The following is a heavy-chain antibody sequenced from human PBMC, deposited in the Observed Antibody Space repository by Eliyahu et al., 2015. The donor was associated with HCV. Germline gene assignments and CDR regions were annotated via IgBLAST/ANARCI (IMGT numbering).Heavy chain of an antibody. CDR2: LFSDSSKT. CDR1: GFTFSQYG. D-gene: IGHD4-11*01. J-gene: IGHJ5*02. CDR3: ARTIATTLDH. Sequence: QGQLMESGGGVVQPGRSLRLSCVASGFTFSQYGFPWVRQAPGRGLEWVAVLFSDSSKTXYADSVKGRFIISRDNSKSTVYLQMNSLKGDDTAIYYCARTIATTLDHWGQGTLV. V-gene: IGHV3-33*01.